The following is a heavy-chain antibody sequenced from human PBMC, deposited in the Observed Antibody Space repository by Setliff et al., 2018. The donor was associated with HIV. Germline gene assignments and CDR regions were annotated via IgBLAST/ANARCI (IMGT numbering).Heavy chain of an antibody. D-gene: IGHD3-9*01. CDR3: ARDSSEYYDMWTGEYHYMDV. V-gene: IGHV7-4-1*02. Sequence: GASVKVSCKAFGYTFTRYSLNWVRQAPGQGLEWLGWINTNTWDPTYAQAFTGRLVFSLDTALSTAYLEISDLKAEDSAVYYCARDSSEYYDMWTGEYHYMDVWGTGTTVTVSS. CDR2: INTNTWDP. J-gene: IGHJ6*03. CDR1: GYTFTRYS.